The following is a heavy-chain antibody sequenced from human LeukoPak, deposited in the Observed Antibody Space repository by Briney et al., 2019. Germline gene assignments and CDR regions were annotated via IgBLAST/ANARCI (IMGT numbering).Heavy chain of an antibody. J-gene: IGHJ6*03. D-gene: IGHD3-22*01. Sequence: ASVKVSCKASGYTFTGYYMHWVRQAPGQELEWMGWINPNSGGTNYAQKLQGRVTMTTDTSTSTAYMELRSLRSDDTAVYYCARAPVVVSYYYYMDVWGKGTTVTVSS. CDR2: INPNSGGT. V-gene: IGHV1-2*02. CDR3: ARAPVVVSYYYYMDV. CDR1: GYTFTGYY.